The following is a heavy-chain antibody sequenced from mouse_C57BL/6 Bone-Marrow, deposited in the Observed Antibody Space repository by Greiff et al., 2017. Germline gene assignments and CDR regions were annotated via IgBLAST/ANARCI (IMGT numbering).Heavy chain of an antibody. CDR2: IDPEIGDT. J-gene: IGHJ2*01. CDR3: SSFDGNYFDF. CDR1: GFNIKDDY. V-gene: IGHV14-4*01. Sequence: VQLQQSGAELVRRGASVKLSCTASGFNIKDDYIHWVKQRPEQGLEWIGWIDPEIGDTEYASKFQGKATITSDTSSNTAYLQLSSLTSEDTAVYYCSSFDGNYFDFWGQGTPLTVAS. D-gene: IGHD2-3*01.